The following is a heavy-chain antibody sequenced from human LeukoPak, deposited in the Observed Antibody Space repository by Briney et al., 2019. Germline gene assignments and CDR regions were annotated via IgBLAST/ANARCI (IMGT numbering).Heavy chain of an antibody. V-gene: IGHV1-69*05. CDR3: ASSITGTTGFSFAAYYYYMDV. D-gene: IGHD1-7*01. Sequence: GASVTVSCKASGGTFSSYAISWVRQAPGQGLEWMGGIIPIFGTANYAQKFQGRVTITTDESTSTAYMELSSLRSEDTAVYYCASSITGTTGFSFAAYYYYMDVWGKGTTVTVSS. CDR2: IIPIFGTA. CDR1: GGTFSSYA. J-gene: IGHJ6*03.